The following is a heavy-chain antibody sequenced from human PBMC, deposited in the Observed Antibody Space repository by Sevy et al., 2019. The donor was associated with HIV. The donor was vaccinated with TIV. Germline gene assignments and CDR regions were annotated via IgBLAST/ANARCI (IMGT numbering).Heavy chain of an antibody. D-gene: IGHD7-27*01. CDR3: ASDENRELGTIPLDS. V-gene: IGHV3-48*02. J-gene: IGHJ4*02. CDR2: ISKSGSST. Sequence: GGSLRLSCAASGFTFSHHNMNWVRQAPGKGLEWISYISKSGSSTYFADSVRGRFTISRDNAKNSFYLEMHSLTDEDTAVYYCASDENRELGTIPLDSWGRGIQVTVSS. CDR1: GFTFSHHN.